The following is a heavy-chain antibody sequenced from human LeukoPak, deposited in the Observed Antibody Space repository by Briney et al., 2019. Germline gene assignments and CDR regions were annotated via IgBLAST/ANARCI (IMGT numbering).Heavy chain of an antibody. CDR2: ISAYNGKT. CDR3: ARDGDWNYVPLGSWFDP. Sequence: ASVKVSCKASGYTFTSYGITWVRQAPGQGLEWMGWISAYNGKTKYAQKFQGRVTMTRDTSTSTVYMELSSLRSEDTAVYYCARDGDWNYVPLGSWFDPWGQGTLVTVSS. J-gene: IGHJ5*02. D-gene: IGHD1-7*01. V-gene: IGHV1-18*01. CDR1: GYTFTSYG.